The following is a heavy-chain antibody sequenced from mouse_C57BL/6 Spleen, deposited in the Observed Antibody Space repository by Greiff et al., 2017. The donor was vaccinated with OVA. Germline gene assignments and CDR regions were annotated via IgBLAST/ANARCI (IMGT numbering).Heavy chain of an antibody. Sequence: VQLQQPGAELVKPGASVKLSCKASGYTFTSYWMHWVKQRPGQGLEWIGMIHPNSGSTNYNEKFKSKATLTVDKSSSTAYMQLSSLTSEDSAVYYCARSPVYYYGSSYAMDYWGQGTSVTVSS. V-gene: IGHV1-64*01. J-gene: IGHJ4*01. D-gene: IGHD1-1*01. CDR1: GYTFTSYW. CDR3: ARSPVYYYGSSYAMDY. CDR2: IHPNSGST.